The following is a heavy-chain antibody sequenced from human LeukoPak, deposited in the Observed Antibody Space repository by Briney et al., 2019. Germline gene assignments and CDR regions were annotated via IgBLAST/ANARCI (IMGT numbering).Heavy chain of an antibody. CDR3: AKDSAFYYIDV. J-gene: IGHJ6*03. CDR1: GFTFDDYA. CDR2: ISWNSGSI. Sequence: GGSLRLSCAASGFTFDDYAMHWVRQAPGKGLEWVSGISWNSGSIGYADSVKGRFTISRDNAKNSLYLQMNSLRAEDTAVYYCAKDSAFYYIDVWGKGTTVIISS. V-gene: IGHV3-9*01.